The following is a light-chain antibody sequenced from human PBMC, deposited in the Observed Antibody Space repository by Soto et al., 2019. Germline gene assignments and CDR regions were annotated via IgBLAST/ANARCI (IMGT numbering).Light chain of an antibody. Sequence: QSALTQPPSASGSPGQSVTISCAGTSSDVGGYNYVSWYQQYPGKVPKLLIYEVSERPSGDPDRFSGSKSGNTAFLTVSGLQAEDEADYYCLSYADTAYVFGTGTRSPS. V-gene: IGLV2-8*01. CDR1: SSDVGGYNY. CDR3: LSYADTAYV. J-gene: IGLJ1*01. CDR2: EVS.